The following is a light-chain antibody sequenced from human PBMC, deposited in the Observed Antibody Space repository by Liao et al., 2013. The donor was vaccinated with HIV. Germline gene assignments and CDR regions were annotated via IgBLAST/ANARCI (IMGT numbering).Light chain of an antibody. CDR3: QAWDSGTYV. CDR2: YDS. Sequence: SYELTQPPSVSVSPGQTASITCSGDKLGDKYACWYQQKPGQAPVLVIYYDSDRPSGIPERFSGSNSGNTATLTISGTQAMDEADYYCQAWDSGTYVFGTGTKVTVL. J-gene: IGLJ1*01. V-gene: IGLV3-1*01. CDR1: KLGDKY.